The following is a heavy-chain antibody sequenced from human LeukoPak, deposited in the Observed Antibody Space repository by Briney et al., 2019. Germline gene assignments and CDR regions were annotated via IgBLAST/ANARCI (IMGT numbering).Heavy chain of an antibody. CDR1: GFTFSDYY. CDR2: ISSSGSTI. V-gene: IGHV3-11*04. D-gene: IGHD3-22*01. Sequence: PGGSLRLSCAASGFTFSDYYMSWIRQAPGKGLEWVSYISSSGSTIYYADSVKGRFTISRDNAKNSLYLQMNSLRAEDTAVYYCARDEKYYYDSSGYLDYWGQGTLVTVPS. CDR3: ARDEKYYYDSSGYLDY. J-gene: IGHJ4*02.